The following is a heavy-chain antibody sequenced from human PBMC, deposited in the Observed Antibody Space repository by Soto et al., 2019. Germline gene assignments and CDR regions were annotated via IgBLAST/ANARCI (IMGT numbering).Heavy chain of an antibody. J-gene: IGHJ4*02. D-gene: IGHD2-15*01. CDR3: ATDLGCCRGGSCYEY. V-gene: IGHV1-24*01. CDR1: GYTLTELS. Sequence: GASVKVSCKVSGYTLTELSMHWVRQAPGKGLEWMGGFDPEDGATIYAQKFQGRVTMTEDTSTDTAYMELSSLRSEDTAVYYCATDLGCCRGGSCYEYWGQGALVTVSS. CDR2: FDPEDGAT.